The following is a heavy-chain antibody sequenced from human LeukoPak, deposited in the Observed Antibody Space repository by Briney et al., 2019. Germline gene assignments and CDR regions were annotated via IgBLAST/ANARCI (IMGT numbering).Heavy chain of an antibody. CDR3: ATELPTGSGHDAFDI. Sequence: SETLSLTCTVSGGSISSSSYYWGWIRQPPGKGLEWIGSIYYSGSTYYNPSLKSRVTISVDTSKNQFSLKLSSVTAADTAVYYCATELPTGSGHDAFDIWGQGTMVTVSS. CDR2: IYYSGST. CDR1: GGSISSSSYY. J-gene: IGHJ3*02. V-gene: IGHV4-39*07. D-gene: IGHD1-26*01.